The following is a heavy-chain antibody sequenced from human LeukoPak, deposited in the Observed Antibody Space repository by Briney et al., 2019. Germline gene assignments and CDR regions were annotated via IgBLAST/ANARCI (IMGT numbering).Heavy chain of an antibody. V-gene: IGHV6-1*01. CDR2: TYYRSKWYK. CDR1: GDTVSSNSAT. Sequence: SQTLSLTCAISGDTVSSNSATWNWIRQSPSRGLEWLGRTYYRSKWYKYYAVSVKGRITINPDTSKNQFSLQLSSVTPEDTAVYYCARGPSYFQHWGQGTLVTVSS. CDR3: ARGPSYFQH. J-gene: IGHJ1*01.